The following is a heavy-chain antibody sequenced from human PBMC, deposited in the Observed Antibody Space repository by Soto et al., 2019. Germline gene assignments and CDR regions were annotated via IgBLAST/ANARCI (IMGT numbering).Heavy chain of an antibody. CDR3: ARVAYLEWSISDY. V-gene: IGHV4-34*01. J-gene: IGHJ4*02. CDR1: SGSFSGYY. D-gene: IGHD3-3*02. CDR2: INHSGST. Sequence: QVQLQQWGAGLLKPSETLSLTCAVYSGSFSGYYWSWIRQPPGKGLEWIGEINHSGSTNYNPSLKSRVTISVDTSKNQFSLKLSSVTAADTAVYYCARVAYLEWSISDYWGQGTLVTVSS.